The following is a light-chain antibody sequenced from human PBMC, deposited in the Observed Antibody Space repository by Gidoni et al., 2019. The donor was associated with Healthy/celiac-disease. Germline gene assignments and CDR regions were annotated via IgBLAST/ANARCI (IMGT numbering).Light chain of an antibody. J-gene: IGLJ2*01. Sequence: QSALTQPASVSGSPGQSITISCTGTSSDVGGYNYVSWYQQHPGKAPKLMIYDVSNRPPGVSNRFSGSKSGYTASLTISGLQAEDEADYYCSSYTSSSVVFGGGTKLTVL. V-gene: IGLV2-14*01. CDR1: SSDVGGYNY. CDR2: DVS. CDR3: SSYTSSSVV.